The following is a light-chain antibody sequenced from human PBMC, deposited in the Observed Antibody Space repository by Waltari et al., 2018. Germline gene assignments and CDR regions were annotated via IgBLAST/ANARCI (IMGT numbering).Light chain of an antibody. Sequence: QSVLTQPPSTSGNPGQRVTISWSGRSSNIETNAVNWYQQHPGTAPKLLIYSTNPRPPGVPDRFSGSKPGTSASLAISGLQSEDEADYYCAAWDDRLNAVLFGGGTKLTVL. CDR3: AAWDDRLNAVL. J-gene: IGLJ2*01. V-gene: IGLV1-44*01. CDR1: SSNIETNA. CDR2: STN.